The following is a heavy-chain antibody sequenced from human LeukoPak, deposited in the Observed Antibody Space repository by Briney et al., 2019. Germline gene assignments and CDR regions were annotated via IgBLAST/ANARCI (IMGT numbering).Heavy chain of an antibody. Sequence: SVKVSCKASGGTFSSYAISWVRQAPGQGLEWMGRIIPILGIANYAQKFQGRVTITADKSTSTAYMELSSLRSEDTAVYYCARAAYCGGDCYSFDYWGQGTLVTVSS. CDR1: GGTFSSYA. V-gene: IGHV1-69*04. J-gene: IGHJ4*02. CDR2: IIPILGIA. D-gene: IGHD2-21*02. CDR3: ARAAYCGGDCYSFDY.